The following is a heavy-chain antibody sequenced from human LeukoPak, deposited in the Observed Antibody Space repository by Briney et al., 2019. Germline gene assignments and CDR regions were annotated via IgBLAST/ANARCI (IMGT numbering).Heavy chain of an antibody. Sequence: AGGSLRLSCAASGFTFSSYWMSWVRQAPGKGLEWVANIKQDGSEKYYVDSVKGRFIISRDNAKNSLYLQMNSLRAEDTAVYYCARRYSSSWTHFDYWGQGTLVTVSS. V-gene: IGHV3-7*01. CDR1: GFTFSSYW. D-gene: IGHD6-13*01. CDR3: ARRYSSSWTHFDY. J-gene: IGHJ4*02. CDR2: IKQDGSEK.